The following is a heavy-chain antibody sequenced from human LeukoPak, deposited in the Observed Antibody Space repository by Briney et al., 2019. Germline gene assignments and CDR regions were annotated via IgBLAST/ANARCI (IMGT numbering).Heavy chain of an antibody. CDR1: GFTFSSYE. CDR2: ISSSGSTI. CDR3: AEHGITMIGGV. V-gene: IGHV3-48*03. Sequence: GGSLRLSCAASGFTFSSYEMNWVRQAPGKGLEWCTYISSSGSTIYYADSVKGPFTISRDNDKNSLYLQMNSRRAEDTAVYYCAEHGITMIGGVWGKGTTVTISS. J-gene: IGHJ6*04. D-gene: IGHD3-10*02.